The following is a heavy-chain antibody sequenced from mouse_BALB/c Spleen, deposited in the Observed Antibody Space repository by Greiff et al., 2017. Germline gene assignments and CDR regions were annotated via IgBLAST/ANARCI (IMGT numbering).Heavy chain of an antibody. Sequence: EVKLMESGAKLVKPGASVKLSCTASGFNIKDTYMHWVKQRPEQGLEWIGRIDPANGNTKYDPKFQGKATITADTSSNTAYLQLSSLTSEDTAVYYCARGYPNYFDYWGQGTTLTVSS. CDR2: IDPANGNT. J-gene: IGHJ2*01. CDR3: ARGYPNYFDY. D-gene: IGHD2-2*01. V-gene: IGHV14-3*02. CDR1: GFNIKDTY.